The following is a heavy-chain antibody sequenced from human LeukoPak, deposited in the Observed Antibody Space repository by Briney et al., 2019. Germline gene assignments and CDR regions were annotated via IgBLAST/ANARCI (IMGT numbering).Heavy chain of an antibody. J-gene: IGHJ4*02. Sequence: SETLSLTCAVYGGSFSGYYWSWIRQPPGKGLEWIGEINHSGSTNYNPSLKSRVTISVDTSKNQFSLKLSSVTAADTAVYYCARTAVVRGTSPTYYFDYWGQGTLVTVSS. CDR1: GGSFSGYY. CDR2: INHSGST. D-gene: IGHD3-10*01. V-gene: IGHV4-34*01. CDR3: ARTAVVRGTSPTYYFDY.